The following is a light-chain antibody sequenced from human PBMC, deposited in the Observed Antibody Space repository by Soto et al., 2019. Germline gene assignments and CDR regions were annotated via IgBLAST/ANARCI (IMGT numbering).Light chain of an antibody. Sequence: EIVLTQSPGTLSLSPWERATLSCRATHSVSSSYLAWYQQKPGQAPRLLIYGASSRATGTQARFRGSGAGTDFPLSISRPEPEVFAVYDCQQYGGSPPITFGQGTRLEIK. CDR1: HSVSSSY. J-gene: IGKJ5*01. CDR2: GAS. CDR3: QQYGGSPPIT. V-gene: IGKV3-20*01.